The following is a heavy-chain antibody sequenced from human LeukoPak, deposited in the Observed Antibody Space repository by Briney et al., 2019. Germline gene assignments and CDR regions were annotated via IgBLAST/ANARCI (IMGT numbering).Heavy chain of an antibody. D-gene: IGHD1-1*01. J-gene: IGHJ4*02. Sequence: ASVKVSCKASGNTFAGYGFSGVRQAPGQGLEWMGWISTFNGATIYVQKFQGRVTMTTDTSTKTIYMELRSLRSDDTAVYYCARGPYGNNWYFDSWGQGTLVTVPS. CDR3: ARGPYGNNWYFDS. CDR2: ISTFNGAT. V-gene: IGHV1-18*04. CDR1: GNTFAGYG.